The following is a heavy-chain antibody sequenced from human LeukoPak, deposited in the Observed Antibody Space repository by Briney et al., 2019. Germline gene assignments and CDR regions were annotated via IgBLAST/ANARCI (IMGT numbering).Heavy chain of an antibody. CDR2: ISGSGGNT. CDR1: GITFSSFA. CDR3: AKRGPPQFDH. Sequence: SGRSLRLSCAASGITFSSFAMTWVRQAPGKGLEWISGISGSGGNTYFADSVKGRFTISRDDSRNTLYLKMNSLRAEDTAVYYCAKRGPPQFDHWGQGTLVTVSS. J-gene: IGHJ4*02. V-gene: IGHV3-23*01.